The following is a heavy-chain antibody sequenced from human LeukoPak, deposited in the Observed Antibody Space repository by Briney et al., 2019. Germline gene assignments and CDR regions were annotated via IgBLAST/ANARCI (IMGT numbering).Heavy chain of an antibody. CDR3: AREVLVVAATTFWYSDL. D-gene: IGHD2-15*01. Sequence: GGSLRLSCAASGFTFSSYEMNWVRQAPGKGLEWVSSISSSSYIYYADSVKGRFTISRDNAKNSLYLHMNSLRVDDTAVFYCAREVLVVAATTFWYSDLWGRGTLVTVSS. CDR2: ISSSSYI. J-gene: IGHJ2*01. CDR1: GFTFSSYE. V-gene: IGHV3-21*01.